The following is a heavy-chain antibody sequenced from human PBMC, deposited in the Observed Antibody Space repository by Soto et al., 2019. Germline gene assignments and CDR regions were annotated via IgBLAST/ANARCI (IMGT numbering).Heavy chain of an antibody. D-gene: IGHD4-4*01. Sequence: GGSLRLSCAASGFTFSSYAMHWVRQAPGKGLEWVAVISYDGSNKYYADSVKGRFTISRDNSKNTLYLQMNSLRAEDTAVYYCARQRVDYTPGGGYYYYRMDVWGQGTTVTVSS. J-gene: IGHJ6*02. CDR3: ARQRVDYTPGGGYYYYRMDV. CDR2: ISYDGSNK. CDR1: GFTFSSYA. V-gene: IGHV3-30-3*01.